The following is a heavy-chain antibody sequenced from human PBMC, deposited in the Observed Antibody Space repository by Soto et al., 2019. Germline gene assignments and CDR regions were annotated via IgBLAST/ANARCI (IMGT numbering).Heavy chain of an antibody. CDR3: ARYGTRGDW. J-gene: IGHJ5*01. CDR1: GFTFGDYA. V-gene: IGHV3-9*01. Sequence: GGSLRLSCAASGFTFGDYAMQWVRQAPGKGLEWVSAISWNSGSIDYADFAEGRFTISRDNAKDSLYLHLNSLRVGDTAVYYCARYGTRGDWWGLGTQVTVSS. D-gene: IGHD2-8*01. CDR2: ISWNSGSI.